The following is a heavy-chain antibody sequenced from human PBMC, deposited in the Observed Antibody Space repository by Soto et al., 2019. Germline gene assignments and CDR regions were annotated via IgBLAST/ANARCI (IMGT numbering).Heavy chain of an antibody. J-gene: IGHJ4*02. CDR1: GASVSGDGSY. D-gene: IGHD6-19*01. CDR2: IHNSGST. V-gene: IGHV4-31*03. CDR3: ARDPGSEQWFLDN. Sequence: QVQLQESGPGLVKPSQTLSLTCLVSGASVSGDGSYCSWIRQHPGKGLEFIGYIHNSGSTYSNPSLENRFAMSINTSKNQFSLRLSSVTAADSAVYFFARDPGSEQWFLDNWGQGILVTVSS.